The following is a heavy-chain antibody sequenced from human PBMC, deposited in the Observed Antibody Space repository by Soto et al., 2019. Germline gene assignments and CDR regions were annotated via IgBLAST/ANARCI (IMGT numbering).Heavy chain of an antibody. CDR3: ARVASGGTYYFDY. D-gene: IGHD2-15*01. V-gene: IGHV1-8*01. CDR1: GYTFTSYD. J-gene: IGHJ4*02. CDR2: MNPHSGNT. Sequence: ASVKVSCKASGYTFTSYDINWVRQATGQGLEWMGWMNPHSGNTGFAQKFQGRLTMTRDPSKSTAYMEVSSLRSEDTAIFYCARVASGGTYYFDYWGQGTLVTVSS.